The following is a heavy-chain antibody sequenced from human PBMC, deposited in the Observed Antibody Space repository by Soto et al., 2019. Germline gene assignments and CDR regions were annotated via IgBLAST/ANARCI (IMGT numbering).Heavy chain of an antibody. CDR1: GFACSSYD. D-gene: IGHD6-6*01. CDR3: ARVLKVAARGYYYYYGMDV. V-gene: IGHV3-13*01. CDR2: IGTAGDT. Sequence: GGSLRLSCAASGFACSSYDMHWVRQATGKGLEWVSAIGTAGDTYYPGSVKGRFTISRENAKNSLYLQMNSLRAGDTAVYYCARVLKVAARGYYYYYGMDVWGQGTTVTVSS. J-gene: IGHJ6*02.